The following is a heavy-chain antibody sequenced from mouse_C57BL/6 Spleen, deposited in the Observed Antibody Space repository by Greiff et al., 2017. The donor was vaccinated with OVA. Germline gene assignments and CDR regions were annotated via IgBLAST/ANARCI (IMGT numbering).Heavy chain of an antibody. CDR3: ARDAELGRGDY. D-gene: IGHD4-1*01. CDR1: GFTFSSYA. CDR2: ISDGGSYT. J-gene: IGHJ2*01. V-gene: IGHV5-4*01. Sequence: EVKVVESGGGLVKPGGSLKLSCAASGFTFSSYAMSWVRQTPEKRLEWVATISDGGSYTYYPDNVKGRFTISRDNAKNNLYLQMSHLKSEDTAMYYCARDAELGRGDYWGQGTTLTVSS.